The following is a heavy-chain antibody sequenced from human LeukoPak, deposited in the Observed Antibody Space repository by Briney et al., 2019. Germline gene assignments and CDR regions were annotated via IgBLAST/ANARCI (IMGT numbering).Heavy chain of an antibody. CDR2: INAGNGNT. Sequence: ASVKVSCKASGYTFTTYAMHWVRQAPGQSLEWMGWINAGNGNTKYSQKFQGRVTITRDTSASTVYMELSSLRSEDTAVYYCARDETLTYYYDSSGPDYWGQGTLVTVSS. V-gene: IGHV1-3*01. J-gene: IGHJ4*02. CDR1: GYTFTTYA. CDR3: ARDETLTYYYDSSGPDY. D-gene: IGHD3-22*01.